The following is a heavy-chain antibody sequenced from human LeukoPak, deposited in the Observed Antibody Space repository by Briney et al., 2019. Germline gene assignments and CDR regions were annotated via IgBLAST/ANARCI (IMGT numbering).Heavy chain of an antibody. D-gene: IGHD3-22*01. Sequence: PGGSLRLSCAASGFTFSSYAMHWVRQAPGKGLEWVAVISYDGSNKYYADSVKGRFTISRDNSKNTLYLQMNSPRAEDTAVYYCARAGNYYDIVESDYWGQGTLVTVSS. V-gene: IGHV3-30*04. CDR1: GFTFSSYA. CDR3: ARAGNYYDIVESDY. CDR2: ISYDGSNK. J-gene: IGHJ4*02.